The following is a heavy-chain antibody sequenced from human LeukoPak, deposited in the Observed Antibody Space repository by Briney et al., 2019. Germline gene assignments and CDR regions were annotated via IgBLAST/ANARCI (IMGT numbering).Heavy chain of an antibody. Sequence: SSPTLVKPTQTLPLTSTFSGFSPSTSGLGVGWIRQPPGMALVVPALTYRDVDKRYSPSPKSSLTITNDTSKNQVVLTMTHIDPVDAATYYCARSPYSSGRYGYSFDIWGQGTMVTVSS. CDR2: TYRDVDK. CDR1: GFSPSTSGLG. J-gene: IGHJ3*02. V-gene: IGHV2-5*02. CDR3: ARSPYSSGRYGYSFDI. D-gene: IGHD6-19*01.